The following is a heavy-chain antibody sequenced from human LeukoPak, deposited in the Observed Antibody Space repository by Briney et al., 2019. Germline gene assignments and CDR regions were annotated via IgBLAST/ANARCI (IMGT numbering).Heavy chain of an antibody. V-gene: IGHV4-59*01. CDR3: ARGPLGAPAGNWFDP. D-gene: IGHD1-26*01. CDR1: AGSISSCY. CDR2: IYYSGST. Sequence: SETLSLTCTVSAGSISSCYWSWIRQPPGKGLEWIGYIYYSGSTNYNPSLKSRVTISVDTSKNQFSLKLSSVTAADTAVYYCARGPLGAPAGNWFDPWGQGTLVTVSS. J-gene: IGHJ5*02.